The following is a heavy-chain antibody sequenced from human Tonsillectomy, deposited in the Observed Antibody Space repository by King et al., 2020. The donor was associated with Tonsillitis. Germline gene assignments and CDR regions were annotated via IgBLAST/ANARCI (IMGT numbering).Heavy chain of an antibody. CDR3: AKDGQHSGALRYFDWSYYYYYYGMDV. Sequence: VQLVESGGGVVQPGRSLRLSCAASGFTFSSYGMHWVRQAPGKGLEWVAVISYDGSNKYYADSVKGRFPISRDNSKTTLYLQMNSRRAQDRAVYYCAKDGQHSGALRYFDWSYYYYYYGMDVWGQGTTVTVSS. CDR1: GFTFSSYG. D-gene: IGHD3-9*01. J-gene: IGHJ6*02. CDR2: ISYDGSNK. V-gene: IGHV3-30*18.